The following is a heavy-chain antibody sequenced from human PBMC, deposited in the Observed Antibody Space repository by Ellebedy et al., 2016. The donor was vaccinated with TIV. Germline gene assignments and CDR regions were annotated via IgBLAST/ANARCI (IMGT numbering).Heavy chain of an antibody. CDR3: ARDQGWAYPGSTRFDY. V-gene: IGHV3-48*04. J-gene: IGHJ4*03. D-gene: IGHD3-10*01. CDR1: GFTFSTYS. Sequence: PGGSLRLSCVGSGFTFSTYSMNWVRQAPGKGLEWVSYICSSSSTIYYADSVKGRFTVSRDNAKDSLYLQMSSLRAEDMAVYYCARDQGWAYPGSTRFDYWGQGTLVTVSS. CDR2: ICSSSSTI.